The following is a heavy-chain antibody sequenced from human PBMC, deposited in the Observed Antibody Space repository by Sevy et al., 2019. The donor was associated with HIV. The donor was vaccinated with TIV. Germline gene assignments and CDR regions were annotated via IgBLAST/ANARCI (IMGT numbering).Heavy chain of an antibody. CDR3: XXXXXXXSGHDY. CDR1: GSISNYY. V-gene: IGHV4-4*07. J-gene: IGHJ4*02. Sequence: SETLSLTCTVSGSISNYYWSWIRQPAGMGLEWIGRIYSSGSTNYNPSLRSRVTMSVDTSKNQFSLKLSSVTAADTAXXXXXXXXXXXSGHDYXXQGTLVTVSS. CDR2: IYSSGST.